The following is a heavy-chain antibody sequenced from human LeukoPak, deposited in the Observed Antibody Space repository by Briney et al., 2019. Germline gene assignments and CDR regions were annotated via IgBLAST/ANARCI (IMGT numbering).Heavy chain of an antibody. CDR3: ARDRCSSTSCYRAYYYYYYMDV. Sequence: SQTLSLTCTVSGGSISSGSYYWSWIRQPAGKGLEWIGRIYTSGSTNYNPSLKSRVTISVDTSKNQFSLKLSSVTAADTAVYYCARDRCSSTSCYRAYYYYYYMDVWGKGTTVTISS. J-gene: IGHJ6*03. D-gene: IGHD2-2*01. V-gene: IGHV4-61*02. CDR1: GGSISSGSYY. CDR2: IYTSGST.